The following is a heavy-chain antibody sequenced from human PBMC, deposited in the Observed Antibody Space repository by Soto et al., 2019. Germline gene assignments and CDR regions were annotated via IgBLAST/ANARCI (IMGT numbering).Heavy chain of an antibody. J-gene: IGHJ4*02. CDR3: ARHNVAVACEFDY. Sequence: QVQLVQPGAEVKKPGASVKVSCKASGPTFTSYGISWVRQAPGQGLEWMGWISAYNGNTNYAPKLQGRVTLTTDTSTSPAYMELRSVSSDDTPVYYCARHNVAVACEFDYWGQGTLVTVSS. V-gene: IGHV1-18*01. CDR1: GPTFTSYG. D-gene: IGHD6-19*01. CDR2: ISAYNGNT.